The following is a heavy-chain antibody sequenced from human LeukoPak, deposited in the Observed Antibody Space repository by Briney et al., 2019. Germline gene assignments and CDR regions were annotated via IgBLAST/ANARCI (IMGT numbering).Heavy chain of an antibody. CDR2: ITSSNNI. CDR3: AKGARGDTVTSIVGLNWFDP. Sequence: GGSLRLSCSASGFTFSNYAMNWVRQAPGKGLECVSSITSSNNIYYADSVKGRFTISRDNAQNSLYLQMNSLRAEDTAVYYCAKGARGDTVTSIVGLNWFDPWGQGTLVTVSS. V-gene: IGHV3-69-1*01. CDR1: GFTFSNYA. D-gene: IGHD4-17*01. J-gene: IGHJ5*02.